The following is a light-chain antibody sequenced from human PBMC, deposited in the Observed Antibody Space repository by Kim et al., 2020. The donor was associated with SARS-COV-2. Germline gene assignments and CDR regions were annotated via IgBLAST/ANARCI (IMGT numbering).Light chain of an antibody. CDR3: SSYTSSSTWV. V-gene: IGLV2-14*03. CDR1: SSEVGGYNY. Sequence: GQSITISCTGTSSEVGGYNYVSWYQQHPGKAPKLMIYNVSNRPSGVSNRFSGSKSGNTASLTISGLQAEDEADYYCSSYTSSSTWVFGGGTKLTVL. CDR2: NVS. J-gene: IGLJ3*02.